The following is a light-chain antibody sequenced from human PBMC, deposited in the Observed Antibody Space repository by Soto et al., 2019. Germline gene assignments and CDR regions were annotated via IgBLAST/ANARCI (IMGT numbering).Light chain of an antibody. CDR3: QQYYSTPWT. Sequence: DIVMPQSPDSLAVSLGERATIHCKSSQSVXYSSNNKNYLAWYQQKPGQPPKMIIYWASTRESGVPDRFSGSGAGTDFTLTISSLQAEDVAVYYCQQYYSTPWTFGQGTKVDIK. V-gene: IGKV4-1*01. CDR2: WAS. J-gene: IGKJ1*01. CDR1: QSVXYSSNNKNY.